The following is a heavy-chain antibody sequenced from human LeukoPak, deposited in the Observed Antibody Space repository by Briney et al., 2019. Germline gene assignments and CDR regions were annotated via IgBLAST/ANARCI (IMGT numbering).Heavy chain of an antibody. CDR2: ISSSGGTI. CDR3: AREGCSSTSCYDY. D-gene: IGHD2-2*01. V-gene: IGHV3-48*03. CDR1: GFTFSSYE. Sequence: GGSLRLSCAASGFTFSSYEMNWVRQAPGKGLAWISYISSSGGTIYYADSVKGRFTISRDNAKKSLYLQMNSLRAEDTAVYYCAREGCSSTSCYDYWGQGTLVIVSS. J-gene: IGHJ4*02.